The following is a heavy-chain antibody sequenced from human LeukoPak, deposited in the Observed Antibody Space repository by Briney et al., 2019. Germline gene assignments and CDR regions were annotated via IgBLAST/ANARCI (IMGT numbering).Heavy chain of an antibody. CDR2: IRYDGNNK. D-gene: IGHD3-22*01. CDR1: GFTFSSYG. V-gene: IGHV3-30*02. CDR3: ANVAGVSSGALDY. Sequence: PGGSLRLSCAASGFTFSSYGMHWVRQAPGKGLEWVAFIRYDGNNKNYADSVKGRFTISRDNSKNTLYLQMNSLRAEDTAVYYCANVAGVSSGALDYWGQATLVTVYS. J-gene: IGHJ4*02.